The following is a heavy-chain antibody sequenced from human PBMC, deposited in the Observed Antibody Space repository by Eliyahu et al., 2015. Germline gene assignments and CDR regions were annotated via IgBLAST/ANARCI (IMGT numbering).Heavy chain of an antibody. J-gene: IGHJ4*02. D-gene: IGHD2-15*01. Sequence: EVQLVESGGGLVKPGGSLRLSCAASGFTFSNYNMNWVRQAPGKGLEWVSSISSSSIYIYYADSVKGRFTISRDNANNSLYLQMNSLRAEDTAVYYCARGSVPASLDYWGQGTLVTVSS. CDR2: ISSSSIYI. V-gene: IGHV3-21*01. CDR3: ARGSVPASLDY. CDR1: GFTFSNYN.